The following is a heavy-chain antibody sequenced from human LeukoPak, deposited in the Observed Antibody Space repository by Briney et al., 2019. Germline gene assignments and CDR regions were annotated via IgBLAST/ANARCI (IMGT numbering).Heavy chain of an antibody. Sequence: GGSLRLSCAASGFTFSSYAMHWVRQAPGKGLEWVAVISYDGSNKYYADSVKGRFTISRDNSKNTLYLQMNSLRAEDTAVYYCARDSLHYYDSSGYYYEYFQHWGQGTLVTVSS. D-gene: IGHD3-22*01. J-gene: IGHJ1*01. CDR1: GFTFSSYA. V-gene: IGHV3-30-3*01. CDR3: ARDSLHYYDSSGYYYEYFQH. CDR2: ISYDGSNK.